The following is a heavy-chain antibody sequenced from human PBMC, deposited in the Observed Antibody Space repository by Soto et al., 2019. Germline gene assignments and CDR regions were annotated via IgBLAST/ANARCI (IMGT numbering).Heavy chain of an antibody. CDR3: ARDHYYERGVDDAFDI. D-gene: IGHD3-22*01. CDR1: GGTFSSYA. J-gene: IGHJ3*02. CDR2: IIPIFGTA. V-gene: IGHV1-69*01. Sequence: QVQLVQSGAEVKKPGSSVKVSCKASGGTFSSYAISWVRQAPGQGLEWMGGIIPIFGTANYAQKFQGRVTITADESTSTDYMELRSLRSEDTAVYYCARDHYYERGVDDAFDIWGQGTMVTVSS.